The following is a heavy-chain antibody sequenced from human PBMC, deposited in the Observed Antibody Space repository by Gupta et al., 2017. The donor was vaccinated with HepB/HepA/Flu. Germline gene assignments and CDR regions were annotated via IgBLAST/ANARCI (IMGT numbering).Heavy chain of an antibody. J-gene: IGHJ3*02. CDR1: GYTFRSYY. CDR3: ARRVGATNRDAFDI. D-gene: IGHD1-26*01. CDR2: INPSGGST. Sequence: QVQLVQSGAEVKKPGASVKVSCKASGYTFRSYYMPWVRQAPGQGLEWVGIINPSGGSTSYGQKFQGRVTMTRDTSTSTVYMELSSLRSEDTAIYYCARRVGATNRDAFDIWGQGTMVTVSS. V-gene: IGHV1-46*01.